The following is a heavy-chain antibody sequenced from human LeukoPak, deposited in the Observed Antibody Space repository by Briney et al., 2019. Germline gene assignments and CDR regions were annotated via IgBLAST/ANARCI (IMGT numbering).Heavy chain of an antibody. J-gene: IGHJ4*02. V-gene: IGHV3-53*01. CDR3: ARDLPFKK. Sequence: PGGSLRLSCAASGFTFSSYSMNWVRQAPGKGLEWVSVIYSGGSTNYADSVKGRFTISRDNSKNTLYLQMNSLRGEDTAVYYCARDLPFKKWGQGTLVTVSS. CDR1: GFTFSSYS. CDR2: IYSGGST.